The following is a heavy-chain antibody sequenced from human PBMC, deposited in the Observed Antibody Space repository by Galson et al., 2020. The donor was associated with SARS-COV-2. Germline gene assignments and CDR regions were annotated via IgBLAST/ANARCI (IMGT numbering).Heavy chain of an antibody. Sequence: TGGSLRLSCAASGFTFSSYAMSWVRQAPGEGLECVSAISGSGVTTYYADSVKGRFTISRDNSRNTVYLQMKSLRAEDTAVYFCAKPPRYCTGTCCPFDSWGQGTLVTVSS. D-gene: IGHD2-2*01. J-gene: IGHJ4*02. CDR2: ISGSGVTT. CDR1: GFTFSSYA. CDR3: AKPPRYCTGTCCPFDS. V-gene: IGHV3-23*01.